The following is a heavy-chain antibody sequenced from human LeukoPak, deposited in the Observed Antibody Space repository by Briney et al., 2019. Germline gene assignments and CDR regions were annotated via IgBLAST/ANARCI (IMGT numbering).Heavy chain of an antibody. CDR3: ARYMPSAAAPAVGFDY. CDR1: GGSISSYY. CDR2: IYYSGST. J-gene: IGHJ4*02. Sequence: PSETLSLTCTVSGGSISSYYWNWIRQPPGKGLEWIGYIYYSGSTNYNSSLKSRVTISVDTSKNQFSLKLSSVTAADTAVYYCARYMPSAAAPAVGFDYWGQGALVTVSS. D-gene: IGHD6-13*01. V-gene: IGHV4-59*01.